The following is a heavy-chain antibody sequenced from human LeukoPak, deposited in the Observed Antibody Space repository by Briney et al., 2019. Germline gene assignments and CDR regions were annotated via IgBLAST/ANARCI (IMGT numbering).Heavy chain of an antibody. CDR3: ARDVGFVVVPAVFDS. D-gene: IGHD2-2*01. V-gene: IGHV3-48*01. J-gene: IGHJ4*02. CDR1: GFTFSTSS. Sequence: GGSLRLSCVASGFTFSTSSMNWVRQAPGKGLEWISYINSASATFYYADSVKGRFIISRDNAKNLLFLQMDNLRAEDSAMYYCARDVGFVVVPAVFDSWGQGTLVTVSS. CDR2: INSASATF.